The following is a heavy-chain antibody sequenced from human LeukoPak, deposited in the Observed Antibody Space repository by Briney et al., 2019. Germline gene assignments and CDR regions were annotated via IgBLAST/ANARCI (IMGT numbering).Heavy chain of an antibody. D-gene: IGHD3-10*02. V-gene: IGHV3-11*04. Sequence: GGSLRLSCAASGFAFNYAWVSWVRQAPGKGLEWVSYISSSGSTIYYADSVKGRFTISRDNAKNSLYLQMNSLGAEDTAVYYCAELGITMIGGVWGKGTTVTISS. CDR1: GFAFNYAW. CDR3: AELGITMIGGV. CDR2: ISSSGSTI. J-gene: IGHJ6*04.